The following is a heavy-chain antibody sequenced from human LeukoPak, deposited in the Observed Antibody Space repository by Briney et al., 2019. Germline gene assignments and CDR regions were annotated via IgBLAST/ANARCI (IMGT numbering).Heavy chain of an antibody. CDR2: ISYDGSNK. Sequence: GGSLRLSCAASGFTFSSYAMHWVRQAPGKGLEWVAVISYDGSNKYYADSVKGRFTISRDNSKNTLYLQMNSLRAEDTAVYYCARVSGIAARAPLGYYYMDVWGKGTTVTVSS. D-gene: IGHD6-6*01. J-gene: IGHJ6*03. CDR3: ARVSGIAARAPLGYYYMDV. V-gene: IGHV3-30-3*01. CDR1: GFTFSSYA.